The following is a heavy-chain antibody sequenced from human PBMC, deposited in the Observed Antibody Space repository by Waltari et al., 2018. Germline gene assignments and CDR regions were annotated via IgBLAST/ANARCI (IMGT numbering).Heavy chain of an antibody. CDR2: ISHSGPT. J-gene: IGHJ3*02. V-gene: IGHV4-38-2*02. Sequence: QVQLQESGPGLVKPSETLSLTCTVSGYSISSDSYWGWLRRPPGKWLEWIGTISHSGPTHYNPSFKSRVTISVDTSKNQFSLKLNSVTAADTAVYYCTRVEYYDSSGYYVGAFDIWGQGTTVTVSS. CDR3: TRVEYYDSSGYYVGAFDI. D-gene: IGHD3-22*01. CDR1: GYSISSDSY.